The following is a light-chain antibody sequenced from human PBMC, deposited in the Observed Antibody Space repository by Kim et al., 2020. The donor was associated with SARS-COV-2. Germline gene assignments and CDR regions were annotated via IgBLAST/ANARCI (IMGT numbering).Light chain of an antibody. CDR2: GTS. Sequence: EIVLTQSPGTLSLSPGERATLSCRASQSVSRDSLAWYQQTPGQTPRLLISGTSNRATGIPDRFTGSGSGTEFILTITGLEPEDFAVYYCQQYGSSPLTFGGGTKVDIK. CDR1: QSVSRDS. V-gene: IGKV3-20*01. CDR3: QQYGSSPLT. J-gene: IGKJ4*01.